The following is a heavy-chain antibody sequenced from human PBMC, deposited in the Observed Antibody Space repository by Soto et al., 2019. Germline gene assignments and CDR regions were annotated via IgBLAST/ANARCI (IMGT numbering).Heavy chain of an antibody. CDR2: ISSDGSNK. V-gene: IGHV3-30*18. D-gene: IGHD3-16*02. J-gene: IGHJ4*02. CDR3: AKDPYDYVWGSYRKGPY. CDR1: GFTFSDYG. Sequence: QVQLVESGGGVVQPGRSLRLSCAASGFTFSDYGLHWVRQAPGKGLEWVAVISSDGSNKYYADSVKGRFTISRDNSKNTLYLQMNSLRAEDTAVYYCAKDPYDYVWGSYRKGPYWGQGTLVTVSS.